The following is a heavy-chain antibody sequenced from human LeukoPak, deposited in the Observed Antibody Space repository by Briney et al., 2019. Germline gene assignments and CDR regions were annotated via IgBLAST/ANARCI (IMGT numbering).Heavy chain of an antibody. D-gene: IGHD1-1*01. CDR1: GDTFSNDA. V-gene: IGHV1-69*05. J-gene: IGHJ4*02. CDR2: IIPKFGTT. Sequence: SVKVSCKTSGDTFSNDAISWVRQAPGQGPEWMGDIIPKFGTTNYAQKFRGRVSITTDDSTTTAYMELSRLKSDDTAVYYCARRSRQPRHAYFDYWGLGTLVTVSS. CDR3: ARRSRQPRHAYFDY.